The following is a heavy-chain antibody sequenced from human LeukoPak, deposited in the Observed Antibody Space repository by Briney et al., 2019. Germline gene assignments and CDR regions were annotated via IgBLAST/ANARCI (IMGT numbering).Heavy chain of an antibody. CDR3: ARVSRGNSVGGDY. CDR1: GGSFSGYY. J-gene: IGHJ4*02. CDR2: INHSGST. V-gene: IGHV4-34*01. D-gene: IGHD4-23*01. Sequence: SETLSLTCAVYGGSFSGYYWSWIRQPPGKGLEWIGEINHSGSTNYNPSLKSRVTISLDTSKNQFSLKLSSVTAANTAMYYCARVSRGNSVGGDYWGQGTLVTVSS.